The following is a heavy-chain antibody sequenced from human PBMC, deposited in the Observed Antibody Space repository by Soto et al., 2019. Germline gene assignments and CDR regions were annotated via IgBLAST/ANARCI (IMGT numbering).Heavy chain of an antibody. CDR1: GGTFSSYA. Sequence: ASVKVSCKASGGTFSSYAISWVRQAPGQGLEWMGGIIPIFGTANYAQKFQGRVTITADESTSTAYMELSSLRSEDTAVYYCARALGRTGEVYWYFDLWGRGTLVTVSS. D-gene: IGHD7-27*01. V-gene: IGHV1-69*13. J-gene: IGHJ2*01. CDR2: IIPIFGTA. CDR3: ARALGRTGEVYWYFDL.